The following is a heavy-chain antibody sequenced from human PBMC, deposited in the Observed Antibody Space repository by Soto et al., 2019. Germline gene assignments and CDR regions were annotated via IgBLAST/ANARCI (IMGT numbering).Heavy chain of an antibody. D-gene: IGHD3-3*01. CDR2: IYYSGST. Sequence: SETLSLTCTVSGGSISSYYWSWIRQPPGKGLEWIGYIYYSGSTNYNPSLKSRVTISVDTSKNQFSLKLSSVSAADTAVYYCARVINQGRIFGVVIRRNGFDPWGQGTRVTVS. V-gene: IGHV4-59*01. CDR1: GGSISSYY. J-gene: IGHJ5*02. CDR3: ARVINQGRIFGVVIRRNGFDP.